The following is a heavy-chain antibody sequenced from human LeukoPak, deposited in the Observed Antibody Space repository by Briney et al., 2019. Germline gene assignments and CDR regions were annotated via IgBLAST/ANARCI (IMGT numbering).Heavy chain of an antibody. CDR1: GGTFSIYA. J-gene: IGHJ4*02. Sequence: SVKVSCKASGGTFSIYAISWVRQAPGQGLEWMGGIIPIFGTANYAQKFQGRVTITADKSTSTAYMELSSLRSEDTAVYYCARDRWMVFHYFDYWGQGTLVTVSS. V-gene: IGHV1-69*06. D-gene: IGHD2-8*01. CDR3: ARDRWMVFHYFDY. CDR2: IIPIFGTA.